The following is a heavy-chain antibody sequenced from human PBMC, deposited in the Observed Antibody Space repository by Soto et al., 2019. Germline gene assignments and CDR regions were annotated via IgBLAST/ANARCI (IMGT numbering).Heavy chain of an antibody. D-gene: IGHD3-16*01. J-gene: IGHJ4*02. CDR1: GGSISSYY. Sequence: SETLSLTCTVSGGSISSYYWSWIRQPPGKGLEWIGYIYYSGSTNYNPSLKSRVTISVDTSKNQFSLKLSSVTAADTAVYYCARALNDDYVWQNRPFDYWGQGTLVTVSS. CDR2: IYYSGST. V-gene: IGHV4-59*01. CDR3: ARALNDDYVWQNRPFDY.